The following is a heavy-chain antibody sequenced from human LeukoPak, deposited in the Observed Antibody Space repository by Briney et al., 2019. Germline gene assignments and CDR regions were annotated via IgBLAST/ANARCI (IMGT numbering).Heavy chain of an antibody. Sequence: SETLSLTCAVYGGSFSGYYWSWIRQPPGKGLEWIGEINHSGSTNYNPSLKSRVTISVDTSKNQFSLKLSSVTAADTAVYYCARFNLNPRITIFGVADDAFDIWGQGTMVTVSS. D-gene: IGHD3-3*01. CDR2: INHSGST. V-gene: IGHV4-34*01. CDR3: ARFNLNPRITIFGVADDAFDI. J-gene: IGHJ3*02. CDR1: GGSFSGYY.